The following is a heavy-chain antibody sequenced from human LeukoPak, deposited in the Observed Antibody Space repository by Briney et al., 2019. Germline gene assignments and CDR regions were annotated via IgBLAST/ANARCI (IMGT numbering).Heavy chain of an antibody. V-gene: IGHV4-34*01. CDR1: GGSFSGYY. Sequence: SETLSLTCAVYGGSFSGYYWSWIRQPPGKGLEWIGEINHSGSTNYNPSFKSRVTISVDTSKNQFSLKLSSVTAADTAVYYCARGLPYYYDSSGYYRSYWYFDLWGRGTLVTVSS. CDR2: INHSGST. J-gene: IGHJ2*01. CDR3: ARGLPYYYDSSGYYRSYWYFDL. D-gene: IGHD3-22*01.